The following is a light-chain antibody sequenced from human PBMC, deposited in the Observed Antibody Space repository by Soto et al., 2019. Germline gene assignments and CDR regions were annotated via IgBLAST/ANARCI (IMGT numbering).Light chain of an antibody. V-gene: IGKV3-15*01. CDR2: GAS. J-gene: IGKJ2*01. CDR1: QSISSN. CDR3: QHYNNWPPVT. Sequence: EIVMTQSPATLSVSPGERATLSCRASQSISSNLAWYQQKLGQAPRLLIYGASIRATGIPARFSGGGSGTEFTLTISSLQSEDFAVYYCQHYNNWPPVTFGQGTKLEIK.